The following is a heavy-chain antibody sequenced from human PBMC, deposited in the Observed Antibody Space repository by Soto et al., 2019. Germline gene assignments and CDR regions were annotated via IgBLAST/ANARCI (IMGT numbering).Heavy chain of an antibody. Sequence: GGSRLSCAASGFTFSSYWMSWVRQAPGKGLEWVANIKQDGSEKYYVDSVKGRFTISRDNAKNSLYLQMNSLRAEDTAVYYCARAEPTTYYDSSGYLMRGAFDIWGQGTMVTVSS. CDR2: IKQDGSEK. J-gene: IGHJ3*02. CDR1: GFTFSSYW. CDR3: ARAEPTTYYDSSGYLMRGAFDI. D-gene: IGHD3-22*01. V-gene: IGHV3-7*05.